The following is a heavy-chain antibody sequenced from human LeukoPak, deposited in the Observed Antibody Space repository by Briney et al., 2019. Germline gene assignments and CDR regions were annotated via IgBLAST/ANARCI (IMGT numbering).Heavy chain of an antibody. D-gene: IGHD5-12*01. CDR1: GFTFSSYS. CDR3: AKVSLLRAWPSLDY. V-gene: IGHV3-21*01. CDR2: ISSSSSYI. Sequence: GGSLRLSCAASGFTFSSYSMNWVRQAPGKGLEWVSSISSSSSYIYYADSVKGRFTISRDNAKNSLYLQMNSLRAEDTAVYYCAKVSLLRAWPSLDYWGQGTLVTVSS. J-gene: IGHJ4*02.